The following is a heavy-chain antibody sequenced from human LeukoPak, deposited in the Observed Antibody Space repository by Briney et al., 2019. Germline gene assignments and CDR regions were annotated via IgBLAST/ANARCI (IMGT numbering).Heavy chain of an antibody. CDR3: AKVVTIIAVADPFDY. CDR2: IRYDGSNK. CDR1: GFTFTSYW. Sequence: GGSLRLSCEVSGFTFTSYWMNWVRQAPGKGLEWVAFIRYDGSNKYYADSVKGRFTISRDNSKNTLYLQMNSLRAEDTAVYYCAKVVTIIAVADPFDYWGQGTLVTVSS. J-gene: IGHJ4*02. V-gene: IGHV3-30*02. D-gene: IGHD6-19*01.